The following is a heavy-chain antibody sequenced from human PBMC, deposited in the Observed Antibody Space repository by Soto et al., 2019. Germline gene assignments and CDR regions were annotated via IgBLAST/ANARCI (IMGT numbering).Heavy chain of an antibody. D-gene: IGHD2-15*01. CDR2: IIPIFGTA. V-gene: IGHV1-69*06. CDR1: GVTFRSYA. Sequence: QVQLVQSGAEVKKPGSSVQVSCKASGVTFRSYASSWVRQAPGHGLEWMGGIIPIFGTANYAQKFQGRVTITADKSTSTAYMELGSLRSEDTAVYYCAGDSRGYCGGGSCYSDPGYWGKVTLFTVSS. J-gene: IGHJ4*02. CDR3: AGDSRGYCGGGSCYSDPGY.